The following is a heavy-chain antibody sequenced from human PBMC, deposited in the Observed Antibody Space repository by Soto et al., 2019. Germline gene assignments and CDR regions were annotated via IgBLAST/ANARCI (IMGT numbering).Heavy chain of an antibody. CDR2: SYYSGST. CDR3: ARLPYRGYYGSGSYFPQDYYYYGMDV. CDR1: GGSISSSSYY. Sequence: PSETLSLTCTVSGGSISSSSYYWVWIRQPPGKGLEWIGSSYYSGSTYYNPSLKSRVTISVDTSKNQFSLKLSSVTAADTAVYYCARLPYRGYYGSGSYFPQDYYYYGMDVWGQGTTVTVSS. V-gene: IGHV4-39*01. D-gene: IGHD3-10*01. J-gene: IGHJ6*02.